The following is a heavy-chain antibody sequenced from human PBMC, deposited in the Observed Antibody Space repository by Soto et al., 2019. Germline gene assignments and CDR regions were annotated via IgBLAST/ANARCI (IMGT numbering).Heavy chain of an antibody. J-gene: IGHJ4*02. CDR3: AHSHYGSGNYYLFDY. V-gene: IGHV2-5*02. CDR2: IYWDDDK. Sequence: QITLKESGPPLVKPTQTLTLTCTFSGFSLSTSGVGVGWIRQPPGKALEWLALIYWDDDKRYSPSLKRRLTIXXDXSXXQVVLTMTNMDPVDTATYYCAHSHYGSGNYYLFDYWGQGTLVTVSS. CDR1: GFSLSTSGVG. D-gene: IGHD3-10*01.